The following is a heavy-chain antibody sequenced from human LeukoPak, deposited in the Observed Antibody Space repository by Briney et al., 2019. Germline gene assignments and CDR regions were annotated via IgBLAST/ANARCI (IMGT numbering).Heavy chain of an antibody. J-gene: IGHJ4*02. CDR2: ISGSGGST. Sequence: GGSLRLSCAASGFTFSSYAMSWVRQAPGKGLEWVSAISGSGGSTYYADSVKGRFTISRDNSKNTLYLQMNSLRAEDTAVYYCAKGDCRRTSCYSDHWGQGTLVTVSS. V-gene: IGHV3-23*01. D-gene: IGHD2-2*02. CDR1: GFTFSSYA. CDR3: AKGDCRRTSCYSDH.